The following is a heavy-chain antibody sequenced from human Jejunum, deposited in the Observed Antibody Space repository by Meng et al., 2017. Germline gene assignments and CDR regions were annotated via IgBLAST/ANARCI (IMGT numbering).Heavy chain of an antibody. CDR1: GYSISSGYF. V-gene: IGHV4-38-2*01. J-gene: IGHJ4*02. D-gene: IGHD3-16*02. CDR3: ARGSHLGELSPPFDL. Sequence: GSLRLSCAVSGYSISSGYFWGWFRQPPGKGLEWIGTIYHTGSTYYNPSLKSRVSMSVDTSKNQFSLKLTSVTAADTAIYFCARGSHLGELSPPFDLWGQGTLVTVSS. CDR2: IYHTGST.